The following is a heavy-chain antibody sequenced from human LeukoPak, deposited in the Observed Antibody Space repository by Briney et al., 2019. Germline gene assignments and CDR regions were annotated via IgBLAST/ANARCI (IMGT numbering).Heavy chain of an antibody. CDR3: ARDQWIQTKPGPFDY. CDR2: IYYSGST. Sequence: SETLSLTCAVYGGSFNAHYWGCFRQPPGKGLEWIGYIYYSGSTYYNPSLKSRVTISVDTSKNQFSLKLSSVTAADTAVYYCARDQWIQTKPGPFDYWGQGTLVTVSS. J-gene: IGHJ4*02. V-gene: IGHV4-30-4*08. D-gene: IGHD5-18*01. CDR1: GGSFNAHY.